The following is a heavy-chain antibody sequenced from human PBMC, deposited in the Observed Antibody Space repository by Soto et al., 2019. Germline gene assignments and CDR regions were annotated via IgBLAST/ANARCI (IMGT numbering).Heavy chain of an antibody. CDR3: AKGPYYYDSSGYYGSVAFDI. D-gene: IGHD3-22*01. CDR2: ISYDGSNK. J-gene: IGHJ3*02. V-gene: IGHV3-30*18. Sequence: QVQLVESGGGVVQPGRSLRLSCAASGFTFSSYGMHWVRQAPGKRLEWVAVISYDGSNKYYADSVKGRFTISRDNSKNTRYLQMNSLRAEDAAVYYCAKGPYYYDSSGYYGSVAFDIWGQGTMVTVSS. CDR1: GFTFSSYG.